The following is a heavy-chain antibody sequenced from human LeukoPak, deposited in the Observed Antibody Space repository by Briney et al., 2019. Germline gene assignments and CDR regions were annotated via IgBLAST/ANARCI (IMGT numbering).Heavy chain of an antibody. CDR3: ARDVAVTTFFDY. Sequence: SETLSLTCTVSGGSISSGGYYWSWIRQPPGKGLEWIGYIYYSGSTYYNPSLKSRVTISVDTSKNQFSLKLSSVTAADTAVYYCARDVAVTTFFDYWGQGTLVTVSS. D-gene: IGHD2-21*02. CDR1: GGSISSGGYY. J-gene: IGHJ4*02. V-gene: IGHV4-31*03. CDR2: IYYSGST.